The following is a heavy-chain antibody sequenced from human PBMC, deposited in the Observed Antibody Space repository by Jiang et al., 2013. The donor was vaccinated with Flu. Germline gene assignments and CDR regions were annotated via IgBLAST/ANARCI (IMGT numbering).Heavy chain of an antibody. V-gene: IGHV4-38-2*02. CDR2: IYHSGST. CDR1: GYSISSGYY. J-gene: IGHJ5*02. CDR3: ASEVTMVRGVIIAYNWFDP. D-gene: IGHD3-10*01. Sequence: PGLVKPSETLSLTCTVSGYSISSGYYWGWIRQPPGKGLEWIGSIYHSGSTYYNPSLKSRVTISVDTSENQFSLKLSSVTAADTAVYYCASEVTMVRGVIIAYNWFDPWGQGTLVTVSS.